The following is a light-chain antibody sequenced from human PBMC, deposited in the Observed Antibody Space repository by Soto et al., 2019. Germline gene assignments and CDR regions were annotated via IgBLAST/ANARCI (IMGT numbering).Light chain of an antibody. V-gene: IGKV3-20*01. CDR2: AAS. J-gene: IGKJ1*01. CDR1: QSVISNY. CDR3: QQYGSSLTWT. Sequence: EVVLTQSPGTVSLSPGERVTLSCRASQSVISNYLAWYQQRPGQAPSLLIYAASSRATGIPDRFSGSGSGTDFTLSISSLEPEDFAVSYCQQYGSSLTWTFGQGTKVEMK.